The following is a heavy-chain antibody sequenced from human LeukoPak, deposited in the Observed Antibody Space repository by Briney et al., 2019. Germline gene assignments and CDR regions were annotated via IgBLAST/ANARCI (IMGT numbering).Heavy chain of an antibody. V-gene: IGHV4-59*01. CDR2: IYHSGST. CDR3: ARVSRGNSVGGDY. Sequence: SETLSLTCTVSGGSISSYYWSWIRQPPGKGLEWIGYIYHSGSTNYNPSLKSRVTISVDTSKNQFSLKLSSVTAADTAMYYCARVSRGNSVGGDYWGQGTLVTVSS. D-gene: IGHD4-23*01. J-gene: IGHJ4*02. CDR1: GGSISSYY.